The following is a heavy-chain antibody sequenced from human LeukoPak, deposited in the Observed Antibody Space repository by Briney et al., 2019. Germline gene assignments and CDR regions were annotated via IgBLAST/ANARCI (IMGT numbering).Heavy chain of an antibody. CDR3: ARRGYSSKYFDY. D-gene: IGHD5-18*01. Sequence: GGSLRLSCAASGFTFSDYYMRWIRQAPGKGLEWVSYISSGGDTIYYTDSVKGRFTVSRDNAKNSLYLQMNSLRAEDTAVYYCARRGYSSKYFDYWGQGTLVTVSS. J-gene: IGHJ4*02. V-gene: IGHV3-11*01. CDR2: ISSGGDTI. CDR1: GFTFSDYY.